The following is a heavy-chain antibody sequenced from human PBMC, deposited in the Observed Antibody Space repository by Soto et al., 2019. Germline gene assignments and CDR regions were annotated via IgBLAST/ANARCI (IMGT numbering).Heavy chain of an antibody. D-gene: IGHD3-16*02. J-gene: IGHJ4*02. V-gene: IGHV3-23*04. CDR2: ISARGDET. CDR1: GFSFRSNS. CDR3: AKPGYYDYIWGSYLDS. Sequence: EVQLAESGGGLVQPGGSLRLSCAASGFSFRSNSMSWVRQAPGKGLEWVSAISARGDETYYADFAKGRFTISRDNSRDTLYLQMNSLRVDDTAVYYCAKPGYYDYIWGSYLDSWGQGTLATVSS.